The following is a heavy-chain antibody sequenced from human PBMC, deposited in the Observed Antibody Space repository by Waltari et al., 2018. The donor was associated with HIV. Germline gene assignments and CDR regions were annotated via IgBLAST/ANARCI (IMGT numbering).Heavy chain of an antibody. J-gene: IGHJ3*02. V-gene: IGHV4-34*01. D-gene: IGHD3-22*01. CDR1: GGSFSGYY. CDR2: INHSGST. Sequence: QVQLQQWGAGLLKPSETLSLTCAAYGGSFSGYYWRCIRQPPGKGLEWIGEINHSGSTNYNPSLKSRVTISVDTSKNQFSLKLSSVTAADTAVYYCARFTMTYAFDIWGQGTMVTVSS. CDR3: ARFTMTYAFDI.